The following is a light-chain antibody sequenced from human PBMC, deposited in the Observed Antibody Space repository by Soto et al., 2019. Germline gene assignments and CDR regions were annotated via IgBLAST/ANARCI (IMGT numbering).Light chain of an antibody. V-gene: IGKV1-39*01. CDR3: QQSYTTPYT. CDR2: AAS. J-gene: IGKJ2*01. CDR1: HTIKTF. Sequence: DIQMTQSPSSLSASVGDRITITCRAIHTIKTFLNWYEKKPGKAPKLLIYAASTLQSGVPSRFSGSGSGTDFTLTVSSLQPEDFATYFCQQSYTTPYTFGQGTKLEIK.